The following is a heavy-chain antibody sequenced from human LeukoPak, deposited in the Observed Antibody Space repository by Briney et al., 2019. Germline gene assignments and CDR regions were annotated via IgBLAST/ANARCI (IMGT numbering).Heavy chain of an antibody. CDR1: GGSISSYY. D-gene: IGHD3-10*01. CDR3: ARDTSLFGEYYFDY. J-gene: IGHJ4*02. V-gene: IGHV4-59*01. CDR2: IYYSGST. Sequence: SQTLSLTCTVSGGSISSYYWSWIRQPPGKGLEWIGYIYYSGSTNYNPSLKSRVTISVDTSKNQFSLKLSSVTAADTAVYYCARDTSLFGEYYFDYWGQGTLVTVSS.